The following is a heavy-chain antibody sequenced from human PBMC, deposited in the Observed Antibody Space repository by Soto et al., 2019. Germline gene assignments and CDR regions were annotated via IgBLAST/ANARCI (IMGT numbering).Heavy chain of an antibody. D-gene: IGHD3-10*01. CDR1: GFTFSNYG. V-gene: IGHV3-23*01. CDR2: MSGSGDDA. CDR3: ARGGGFGEQHSDAVDI. J-gene: IGHJ3*02. Sequence: EVQLLESGGCLVQPGGSLRLSCAASGFTFSNYGMSWVRQAPGKGLEWVSVMSGSGDDAYYADSVKGRFTISRDNSKNTLYLQMNSLRDGDTAVYYCARGGGFGEQHSDAVDIWGQGTMVTVSS.